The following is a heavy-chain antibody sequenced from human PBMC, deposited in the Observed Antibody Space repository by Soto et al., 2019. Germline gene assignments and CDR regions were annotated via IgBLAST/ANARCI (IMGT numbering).Heavy chain of an antibody. J-gene: IGHJ4*02. Sequence: GGSLRLSCAASGFTFSSYGMHWVRQAPGKGLEWVAVISYDGSNKYYADSVKGRFTISRDNSKNTLYLQMNSLRAEDTAVYYCAKDQVVGYCSSTSCLRGGYFDYWGQGTLVTVSS. D-gene: IGHD2-2*01. CDR2: ISYDGSNK. V-gene: IGHV3-30*18. CDR3: AKDQVVGYCSSTSCLRGGYFDY. CDR1: GFTFSSYG.